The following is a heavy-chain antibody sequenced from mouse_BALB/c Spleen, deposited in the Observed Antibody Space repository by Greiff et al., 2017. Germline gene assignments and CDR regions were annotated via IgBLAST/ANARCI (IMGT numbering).Heavy chain of an antibody. CDR2: ISSGGSYT. V-gene: IGHV5-9-3*01. CDR1: GFTFSSYA. J-gene: IGHJ3*01. Sequence: EVHLVESGGGLVKPGGSLKLSCAASGFTFSSYAMSWVRQTPEKRLEWVATISSGGSYTYYPDSVKGRFTISRDNAKNTLYLQMSSLRSEDTAMYYCARRDYDGCSFAYWGQGTLVTVSA. CDR3: ARRDYDGCSFAY. D-gene: IGHD2-3*01.